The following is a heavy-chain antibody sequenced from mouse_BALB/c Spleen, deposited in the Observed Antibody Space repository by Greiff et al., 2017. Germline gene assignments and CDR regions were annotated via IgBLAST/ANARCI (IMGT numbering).Heavy chain of an antibody. V-gene: IGHV2-9-2*01. J-gene: IGHJ3*01. CDR3: VRDLMVTWFAY. D-gene: IGHD2-3*01. CDR1: GFSLTSYD. Sequence: QVQLKESGPGLVAPSQSLSITCTVSGFSLTSYDISWIRQPPGKGLEWLGVIWTGGGTNYNSAFMSRLSISKDNSKSQVFLKMNSLQTDDTAIYYCVRDLMVTWFAYWGQGTLVTVSA. CDR2: IWTGGGT.